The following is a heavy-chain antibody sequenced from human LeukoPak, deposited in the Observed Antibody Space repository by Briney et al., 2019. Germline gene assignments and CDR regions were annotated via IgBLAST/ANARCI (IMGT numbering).Heavy chain of an antibody. CDR3: ASLTRYCSSTSCEGDY. Sequence: PGGSLRLSCAASGFTFSDYYMSWIRQAPGKGLEWVSYISSSGSTIYYADSVKGRFTISRDNAKNSLYLQMNSLRAEDTAVYYCASLTRYCSSTSCEGDYWGQGTLVTVSS. J-gene: IGHJ4*02. CDR1: GFTFSDYY. CDR2: ISSSGSTI. D-gene: IGHD2-2*01. V-gene: IGHV3-11*04.